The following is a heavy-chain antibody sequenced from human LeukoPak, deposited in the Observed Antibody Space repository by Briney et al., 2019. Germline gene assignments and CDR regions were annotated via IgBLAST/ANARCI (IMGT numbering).Heavy chain of an antibody. CDR1: GGSISSYY. Sequence: PSETLSLTCTVSGGSISSYYWSWIQQPPGKGLEWIGYIYYSGSTNYNPSLKSRVTISVDTSKNQFSLKLSSVTAADTAVYYCARDLSGYQSTHHYYYYGMDVWGQGTTVTVSS. V-gene: IGHV4-59*01. CDR2: IYYSGST. D-gene: IGHD6-25*01. J-gene: IGHJ6*02. CDR3: ARDLSGYQSTHHYYYYGMDV.